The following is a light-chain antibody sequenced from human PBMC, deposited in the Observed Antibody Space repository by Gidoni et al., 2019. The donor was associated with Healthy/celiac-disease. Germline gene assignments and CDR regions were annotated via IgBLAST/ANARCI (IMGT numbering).Light chain of an antibody. CDR1: QRIRND. J-gene: IGKJ5*01. V-gene: IGKV1-6*01. Sequence: AIQITHSPSSLSTSVGDRVTITCRASQRIRNDLGWYQQKPGKAPKLMIYAASSLQSGVPSRFSGSGSGTDFTLTISSLQPEDFATYYCLQDYNYPPTFGQGTRLEIK. CDR3: LQDYNYPPT. CDR2: AAS.